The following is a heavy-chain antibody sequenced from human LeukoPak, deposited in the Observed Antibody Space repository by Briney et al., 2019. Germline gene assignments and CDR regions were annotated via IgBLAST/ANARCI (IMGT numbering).Heavy chain of an antibody. V-gene: IGHV3-48*04. J-gene: IGHJ3*02. Sequence: GGSLRLSCAASGFTFSSYSMNWVRQAPGKGLEWVSYISSSSSTIYYADSVKGRFTISRDNAKNSLYLQMNSLRAEDTAVYYCARVMTTRTASDAFDIWGQGTMVTVSS. CDR1: GFTFSSYS. CDR2: ISSSSSTI. CDR3: ARVMTTRTASDAFDI. D-gene: IGHD4-17*01.